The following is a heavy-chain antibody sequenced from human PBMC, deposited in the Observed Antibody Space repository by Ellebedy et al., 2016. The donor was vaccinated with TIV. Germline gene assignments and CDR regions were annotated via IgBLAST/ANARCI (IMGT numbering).Heavy chain of an antibody. V-gene: IGHV1-69*13. CDR2: IIPISSAT. CDR3: ARECGSTNCDWYFDV. J-gene: IGHJ2*01. CDR1: RGSFNVVG. Sequence: SVKVSXKASRGSFNVVGISWVRQAPGQGLEWMGEIIPISSATNYAQNFQGRVTITADYLTNTAYMELTSLTSDDTAVYYCARECGSTNCDWYFDVWGRGTLVTVSS. D-gene: IGHD2-2*01.